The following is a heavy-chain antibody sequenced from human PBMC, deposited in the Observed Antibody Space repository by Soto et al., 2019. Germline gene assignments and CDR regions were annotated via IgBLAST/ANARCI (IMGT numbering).Heavy chain of an antibody. CDR1: GGSISSYY. CDR2: IYYSGST. Sequence: SETLSLTCTVSGGSISSYYWSWIRQPPGKGLEWIGYIYYSGSTNYNPSLKSRVTISVDTSKNQFSLKLSSVTAADTAVYYCARAPTYSSGWYQRPIHFDYWGQGTLVTVSS. J-gene: IGHJ4*02. CDR3: ARAPTYSSGWYQRPIHFDY. D-gene: IGHD6-19*01. V-gene: IGHV4-59*01.